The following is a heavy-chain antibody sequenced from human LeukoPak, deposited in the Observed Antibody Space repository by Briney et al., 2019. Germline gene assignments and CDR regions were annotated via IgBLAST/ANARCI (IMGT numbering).Heavy chain of an antibody. J-gene: IGHJ4*02. V-gene: IGHV4-38-2*02. CDR2: IHHSGST. Sequence: SETLSLTCSVSGYSISSDYYRGWIRQPPGKGLEWIGSIHHSGSTYYNPSLKSRVTISVDTSKNQFSLKLSSVTAADTAVYYCARVPYCSSSSCYLLFDYWGQGTLVTVSS. CDR3: ARVPYCSSSSCYLLFDY. CDR1: GYSISSDYY. D-gene: IGHD2-2*01.